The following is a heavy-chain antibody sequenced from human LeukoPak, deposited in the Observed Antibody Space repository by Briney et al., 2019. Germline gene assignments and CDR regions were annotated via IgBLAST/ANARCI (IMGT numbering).Heavy chain of an antibody. D-gene: IGHD6-13*01. CDR3: AKSEGSSWVDY. J-gene: IGHJ4*02. V-gene: IGHV3-30*19. CDR1: GFTFSSYG. Sequence: PGGSLRLSCAASGFTFSSYGMHWVRQAPGKGLEWVAFISYDESNMYYADSVKGRFTISRDNSKNTLYLQMNSLRGEDTAVYYCAKSEGSSWVDYWGQGTLVTVSS. CDR2: ISYDESNM.